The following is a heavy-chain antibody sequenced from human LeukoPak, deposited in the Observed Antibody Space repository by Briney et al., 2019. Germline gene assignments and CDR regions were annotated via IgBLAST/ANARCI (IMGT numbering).Heavy chain of an antibody. V-gene: IGHV3-30*02. D-gene: IGHD1-1*01. Sequence: GGSLRLSCAASGFTFSSYGMHWVRQAPGKGLEWVAFIRYDGSNKYYADSVKGRFTISRDNSKNTLYLQMNSLRAEDTAVYYCASLSSTIGTTKRKSPGFEQDDFDYWGQGTLVTVSS. J-gene: IGHJ4*02. CDR1: GFTFSSYG. CDR3: ASLSSTIGTTKRKSPGFEQDDFDY. CDR2: IRYDGSNK.